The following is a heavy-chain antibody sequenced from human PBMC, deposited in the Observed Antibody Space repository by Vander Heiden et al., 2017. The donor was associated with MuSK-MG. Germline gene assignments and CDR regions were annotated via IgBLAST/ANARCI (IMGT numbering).Heavy chain of an antibody. Sequence: QVQLVQSGAEVKKPGSSVKVSCTASGGTFSSYAISWVRQAPGQGLEWMGRIIPILGIANYAQKFQGRVTITADKSTSTAYMELSSLRSEDTAVYYCARDYYDSSGDTEYFQHWGQGTLVTVSS. CDR3: ARDYYDSSGDTEYFQH. CDR1: GGTFSSYA. D-gene: IGHD3-22*01. J-gene: IGHJ1*01. CDR2: IIPILGIA. V-gene: IGHV1-69*04.